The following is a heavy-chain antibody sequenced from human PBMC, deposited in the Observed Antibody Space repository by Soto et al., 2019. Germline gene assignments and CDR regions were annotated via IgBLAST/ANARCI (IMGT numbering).Heavy chain of an antibody. D-gene: IGHD3-10*01. J-gene: IGHJ4*02. CDR3: ARAGAITHPFDH. CDR2: IYHTGST. Sequence: SETLSLTCAFSGGSISSDNWWSWVRQPPGKGLEWIGEIYHTGSTYYNPSLKSRVTISLDRSKNQFSLNLISVTAADTAVYYCARAGAITHPFDHWGRGTLVTVSS. V-gene: IGHV4-4*02. CDR1: GGSISSDNW.